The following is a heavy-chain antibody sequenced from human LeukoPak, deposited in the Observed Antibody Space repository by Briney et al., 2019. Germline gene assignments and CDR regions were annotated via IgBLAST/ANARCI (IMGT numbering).Heavy chain of an antibody. J-gene: IGHJ4*02. D-gene: IGHD5-18*01. CDR3: VRQFGSSYGFADF. V-gene: IGHV4-39*01. CDR2: MDYSGRT. CDR1: GGSMSSSSHY. Sequence: PSETLSLTCTVSGGSMSSSSHYWGWIRQPPGKGLEWIGTMDYSGRTYYTASLKSRVTISVDTSKKHFSLKVTSGTASDTAVYYCVRQFGSSYGFADFWGQGMLVTVSS.